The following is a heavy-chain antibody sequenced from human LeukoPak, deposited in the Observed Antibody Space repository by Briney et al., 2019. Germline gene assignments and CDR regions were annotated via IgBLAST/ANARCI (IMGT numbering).Heavy chain of an antibody. D-gene: IGHD7-27*01. Sequence: ASVEVSCKASGYTFTGYYMHWVRQAPGQGLEWMGWINPNSGGTNYAQKFQGRVTMTTDTSTSTAYMELSSLRSEDTAVYYCARWWSNWGSGYYFDYWGQGTLVTVSS. V-gene: IGHV1-2*02. J-gene: IGHJ4*02. CDR3: ARWWSNWGSGYYFDY. CDR2: INPNSGGT. CDR1: GYTFTGYY.